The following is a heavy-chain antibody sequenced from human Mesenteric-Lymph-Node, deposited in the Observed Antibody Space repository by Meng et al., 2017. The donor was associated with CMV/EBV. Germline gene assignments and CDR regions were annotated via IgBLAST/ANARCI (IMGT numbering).Heavy chain of an antibody. J-gene: IGHJ6*02. V-gene: IGHV3-21*01. CDR2: ISTGSRSYI. D-gene: IGHD3-3*02. Sequence: GESLKISCAASGFTLSTYSMNWVRQAPGKGLEWVSSISTGSRSYIYYADSLKGRFTISRDNAKNSLYLQMNSLRAEDTAVYYCARALALDVWGQGTTVTVSS. CDR1: GFTLSTYS. CDR3: ARALALDV.